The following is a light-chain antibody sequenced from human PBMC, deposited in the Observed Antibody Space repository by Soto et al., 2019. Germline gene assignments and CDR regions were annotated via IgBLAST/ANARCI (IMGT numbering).Light chain of an antibody. J-gene: IGKJ1*01. CDR1: QSVSSN. Sequence: EVLLTHSLGTLSLSTCERATLSCRASQSVSSNLAWYQQKPGQAPRLLIYGASTRATGIPARFSGSGSGTEFTLTISSLQPEDFAVYYCQQYNNWPPWTFGQGTKVDIK. CDR3: QQYNNWPPWT. CDR2: GAS. V-gene: IGKV3-15*01.